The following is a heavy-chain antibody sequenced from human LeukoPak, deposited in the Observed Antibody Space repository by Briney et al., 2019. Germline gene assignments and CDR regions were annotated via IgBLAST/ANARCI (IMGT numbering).Heavy chain of an antibody. D-gene: IGHD6-13*01. V-gene: IGHV4-59*08. CDR1: GGSINSYH. J-gene: IGHJ3*02. Sequence: SETLSLTCTVSGGSINSYHWSWIRQPPGKELEWIGMIYKSGGTNSNPSLKSRVTISMDTSKNQLSLKLTSVTAADTAVYYCARHSGHSSTNDAFDIWGQGTMVIVSS. CDR2: IYKSGGT. CDR3: ARHSGHSSTNDAFDI.